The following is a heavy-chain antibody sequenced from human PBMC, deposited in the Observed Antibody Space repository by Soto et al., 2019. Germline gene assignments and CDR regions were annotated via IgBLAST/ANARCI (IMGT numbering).Heavy chain of an antibody. Sequence: SETLSLTCAVYGGSFSGSYWNWIRQPQGKGLEWIGEINQSGSTNYNPSLKSRVTISVDTSKNQFSLKLSSVTAADSAVYYCARVVGSSGWYYGSFDIWGPGTMVTVSS. J-gene: IGHJ3*02. CDR1: GGSFSGSY. CDR3: ARVVGSSGWYYGSFDI. D-gene: IGHD6-19*01. CDR2: INQSGST. V-gene: IGHV4-34*01.